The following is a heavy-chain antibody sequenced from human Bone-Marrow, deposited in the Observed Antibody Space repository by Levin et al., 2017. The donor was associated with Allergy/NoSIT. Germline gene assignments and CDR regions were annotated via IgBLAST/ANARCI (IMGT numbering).Heavy chain of an antibody. D-gene: IGHD3-10*01. V-gene: IGHV5-51*01. CDR3: ARKPGPHYYGSGFDP. J-gene: IGHJ5*02. Sequence: NPGGSLRLSCKASGYSFTNYWIGWVRQMPGKGLEWMGIIYPGDSDTRYSPSFQGQVTISADKSITTAYLQWSSLKASDTAMYYCARKPGPHYYGSGFDPWGQGTLVTVSS. CDR2: IYPGDSDT. CDR1: GYSFTNYW.